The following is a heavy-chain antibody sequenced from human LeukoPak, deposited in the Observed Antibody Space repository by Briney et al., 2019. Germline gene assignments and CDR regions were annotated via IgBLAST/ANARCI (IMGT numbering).Heavy chain of an antibody. V-gene: IGHV3-66*01. Sequence: PGGSLRLSCAASGFTVSSNYMSWVRQAPGKGLEWVSVIYSGGSTYYADSVKGRFTISRDNSKNTLYLQMNSLRAEDTAVYYCAKGSGSYSLAPDYWGQGTLVTVSS. CDR2: IYSGGST. J-gene: IGHJ4*02. CDR3: AKGSGSYSLAPDY. D-gene: IGHD3-10*01. CDR1: GFTVSSNY.